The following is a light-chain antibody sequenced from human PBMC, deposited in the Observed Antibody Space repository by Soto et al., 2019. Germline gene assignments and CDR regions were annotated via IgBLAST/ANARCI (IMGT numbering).Light chain of an antibody. CDR3: QQSYSTRIFT. Sequence: QMTQSPSSLSASVGDRVTITCRASQSISSYLNWYQQKPGKAPKLLIYAASSLQSGVPSRFSGSGSGTDFTLTISSLQPEDFATYYCQQSYSTRIFTFGPGTKVDIK. CDR2: AAS. CDR1: QSISSY. V-gene: IGKV1-39*01. J-gene: IGKJ3*01.